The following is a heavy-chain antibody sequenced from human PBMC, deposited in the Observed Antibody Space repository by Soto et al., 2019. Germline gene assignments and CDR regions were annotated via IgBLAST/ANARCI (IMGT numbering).Heavy chain of an antibody. CDR2: ISYDGGYK. D-gene: IGHD6-13*01. J-gene: IGHJ4*02. CDR3: AKDLSSSWPPDY. CDR1: GFTFSSYG. Sequence: GGSLRLSCVASGFTFSSYGMHWVRQAPGKGLEWVAVISYDGGYKLYADAVKGRFTISRDNSKNTVYLQMISLRVGDTALYYCAKDLSSSWPPDYWGQGTLVTVSS. V-gene: IGHV3-30*18.